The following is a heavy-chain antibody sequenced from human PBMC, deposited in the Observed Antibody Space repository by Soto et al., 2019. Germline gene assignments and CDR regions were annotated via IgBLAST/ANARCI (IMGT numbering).Heavy chain of an antibody. CDR2: IYYSGST. Sequence: QVQLQESGPGLVKPSQTLSLTCTVSGDSISSGGYYWTWIRQHPGNGLEWIGYIYYSGSTYYNPSLKTRVSISIDTSKNQFSLKLSSVTAADTAMYYCASPQGYYFYYGMDVWGQGTTVTVSS. CDR1: GDSISSGGYY. J-gene: IGHJ6*02. V-gene: IGHV4-31*03. CDR3: ASPQGYYFYYGMDV.